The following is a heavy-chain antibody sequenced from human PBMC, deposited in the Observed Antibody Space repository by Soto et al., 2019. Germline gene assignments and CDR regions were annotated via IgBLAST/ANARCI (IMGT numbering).Heavy chain of an antibody. J-gene: IGHJ5*02. CDR1: GGTFSRYA. CDR2: IIPILDTT. D-gene: IGHD3-22*01. V-gene: IGHV1-69*11. Sequence: SVKVSCKASGGTFSRYAISWLRQAPGQGLEWIGNIIPILDTTNYAQNFQGRVTIKADESTSTAYMELSSLRSEDTAVYYCARDKEEYSSVFRWIDTWGQGTLVTVSS. CDR3: ARDKEEYSSVFRWIDT.